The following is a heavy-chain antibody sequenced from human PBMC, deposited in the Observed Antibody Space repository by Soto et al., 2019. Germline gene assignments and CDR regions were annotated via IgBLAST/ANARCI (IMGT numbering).Heavy chain of an antibody. V-gene: IGHV4-34*01. CDR1: GGSFSGYY. J-gene: IGHJ5*02. CDR3: ARGRGSSSWGENWFDP. D-gene: IGHD6-13*01. CDR2: INHSGST. Sequence: SETLSLTCAVYGGSFSGYYWSWIRQPPGKGLEWIGEINHSGSTNYKPSLKSRVTISVDTSKNQFSLKLSSVTAADTAVYYCARGRGSSSWGENWFDPWGQGTLVTVSS.